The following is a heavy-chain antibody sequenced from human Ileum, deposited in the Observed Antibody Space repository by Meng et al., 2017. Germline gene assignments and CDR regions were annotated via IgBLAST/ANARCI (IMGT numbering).Heavy chain of an antibody. CDR2: IYQVVST. V-gene: IGHV4-30-2*01. D-gene: IGHD2/OR15-2a*01. Sequence: HLQLQESGSGLVTSSQTLSLTCTVSGGSISSSAYSWTWVRQPPGKGLEWIGYIYQVVSTNYNPSLQSRVTIFVDTSKNQFSLKLTSVTAADTAVYYCASSTSGPELNYWGQGTLVTVSS. CDR3: ASSTSGPELNY. CDR1: GGSISSSAYS. J-gene: IGHJ4*02.